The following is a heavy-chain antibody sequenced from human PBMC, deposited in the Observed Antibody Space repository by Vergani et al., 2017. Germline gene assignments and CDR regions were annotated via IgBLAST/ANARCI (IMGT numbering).Heavy chain of an antibody. CDR2: INPSGGST. V-gene: IGHV1-46*03. D-gene: IGHD2-21*02. CDR1: GYTFTSYY. CDR3: AGDLGGLAYCGGDGYRDY. Sequence: QVQLVQSGAEVKKPGASVKVSCKASGYTFTSYYMHWVRQAPGQGLEWMGIINPSGGSTSYAQKFQGRVTMTRDTSTSTVYMELSSLRSEDTAVYYCAGDLGGLAYCGGDGYRDYWRQGTLVTVSS. J-gene: IGHJ4*02.